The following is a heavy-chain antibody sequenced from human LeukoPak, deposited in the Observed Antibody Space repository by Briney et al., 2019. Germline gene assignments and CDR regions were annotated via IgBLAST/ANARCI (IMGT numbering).Heavy chain of an antibody. Sequence: SETLSLTSAVYGGSFSGYYWSWLRQPPGKGLEWIGEINHSGSTNYNPSLKSRVTISVDTSKNQFSLKLSSVTAADTAVYYCARSRVGATYFDYWGQGTLVTVSS. V-gene: IGHV4-34*01. CDR2: INHSGST. D-gene: IGHD1-26*01. CDR3: ARSRVGATYFDY. CDR1: GGSFSGYY. J-gene: IGHJ4*02.